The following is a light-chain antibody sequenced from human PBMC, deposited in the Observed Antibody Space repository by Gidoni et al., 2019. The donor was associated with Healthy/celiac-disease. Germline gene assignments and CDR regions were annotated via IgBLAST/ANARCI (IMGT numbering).Light chain of an antibody. V-gene: IGLV3-1*01. Sequence: SYELTQPPSVSVSPGQTASITCSGDKLGDKYACWYQQTPGQSPVLVSYQDSKRPSGTPARFSGSNSGNTATPTISGTQAMDEADYYCQAWDSSTGVFGGGTKLTVL. CDR1: KLGDKY. J-gene: IGLJ2*01. CDR3: QAWDSSTGV. CDR2: QDS.